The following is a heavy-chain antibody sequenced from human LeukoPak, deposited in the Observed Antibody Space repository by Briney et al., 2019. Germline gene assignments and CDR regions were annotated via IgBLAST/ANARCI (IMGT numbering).Heavy chain of an antibody. CDR2: ISGSGGST. CDR3: VRDRGSYRPIDY. V-gene: IGHV3-23*01. Sequence: PGGSLRLSCAASGFTFSSYAMSWVRQAPGKGLEWVSAISGSGGSTYYADSVKGRFTISRDNAENSVYLQMNSLRVEDTAVYYCVRDRGSYRPIDYWGQGTLVTVSS. CDR1: GFTFSSYA. J-gene: IGHJ4*02. D-gene: IGHD1-26*01.